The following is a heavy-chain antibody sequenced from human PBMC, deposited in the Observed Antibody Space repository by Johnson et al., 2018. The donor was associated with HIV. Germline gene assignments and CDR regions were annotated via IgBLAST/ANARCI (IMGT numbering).Heavy chain of an antibody. CDR2: ISGGEDDT. CDR1: GFSFIDYA. J-gene: IGHJ3*01. V-gene: IGHV3-23*04. Sequence: VQLVESGGGLVRPGGSLRLSCVASGFSFIDYAMIWVRQAPGKGLEWVSFISGGEDDTYYADSVKGRFTISRDNSKNTLYLQINSLRTEDTAVYYCARENYRRRDAFDVWGQGT. D-gene: IGHD1-7*01. CDR3: ARENYRRRDAFDV.